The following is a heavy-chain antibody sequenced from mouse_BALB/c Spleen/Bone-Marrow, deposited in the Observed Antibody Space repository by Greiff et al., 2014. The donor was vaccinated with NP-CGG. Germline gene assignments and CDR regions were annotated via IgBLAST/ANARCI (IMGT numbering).Heavy chain of an antibody. CDR2: IYPGNNDT. J-gene: IGHJ4*01. CDR1: GYTFTIYW. V-gene: IGHV1-5*01. CDR3: TRSTGFYYGMDY. Sequence: TVLARPGASVKMSCKASGYTFTIYWMHWVKQRPGQGLEWIGTIYPGNNDTNYNQKFKGKAKLTAVTSTSTAYMELSSLTNEDSAAYYCTRSTGFYYGMDYWGQGTSVTVSS.